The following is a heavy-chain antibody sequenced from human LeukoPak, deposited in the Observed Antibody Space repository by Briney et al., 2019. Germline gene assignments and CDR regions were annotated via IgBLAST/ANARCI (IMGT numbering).Heavy chain of an antibody. D-gene: IGHD6-13*01. Sequence: ASVKVSCKASVYTFTSYGISCVRQAPGQGLEWMGWISAYNGNTHSAQKLQGRVTMTTDTSTSTAYMELRSLRSDDTAVYYCARVVIAAADTLDYWGQGTLVTVSS. J-gene: IGHJ4*02. CDR2: ISAYNGNT. CDR1: VYTFTSYG. CDR3: ARVVIAAADTLDY. V-gene: IGHV1-18*01.